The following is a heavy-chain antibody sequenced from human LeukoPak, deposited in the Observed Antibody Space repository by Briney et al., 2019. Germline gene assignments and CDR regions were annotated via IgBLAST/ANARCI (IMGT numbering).Heavy chain of an antibody. CDR1: GYTFTSYA. CDR2: INAGDGNT. J-gene: IGHJ4*02. CDR3: AFIATVTMIVVVITFFDY. Sequence: ASVKVSCKASGYTFTSYAMHWVRQAPGQRLEWMGWINAGDGNTKYSQKFQGRVTITRDTSASTAYMELSSLRSEDTAVYYCAFIATVTMIVVVITFFDYWGQGTLVTVSS. V-gene: IGHV1-3*01. D-gene: IGHD3-22*01.